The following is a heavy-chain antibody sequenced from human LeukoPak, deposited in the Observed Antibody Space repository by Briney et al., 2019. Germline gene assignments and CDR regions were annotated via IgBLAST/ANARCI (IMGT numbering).Heavy chain of an antibody. Sequence: GASVKVSCKTSGYTFSGYYMNWVRQAPGQGLEWMGWINPNSGETNYAQKFQGRVTMTRDTSISTAYMELSRLNSDDTAVYYCATGVDTIWFSLESWGQGTLVSVSS. V-gene: IGHV1-2*02. CDR3: ATGVDTIWFSLES. D-gene: IGHD3-10*01. J-gene: IGHJ4*02. CDR2: INPNSGET. CDR1: GYTFSGYY.